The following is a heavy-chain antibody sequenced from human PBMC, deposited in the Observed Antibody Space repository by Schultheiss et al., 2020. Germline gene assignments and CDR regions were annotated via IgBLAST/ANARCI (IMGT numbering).Heavy chain of an antibody. J-gene: IGHJ4*02. CDR1: GGSFSGYY. Sequence: LSLTCAVYGGSFSGYYWSWIRQPPGKGLEWIGEINHSGSTNYNPSLKSRVTISVDTSKNQFSLKLSSVTAADTAVYYCAREGRFYGSGTFFDYWGQGTLVTVSS. V-gene: IGHV4-34*01. CDR2: INHSGST. D-gene: IGHD3-10*01. CDR3: AREGRFYGSGTFFDY.